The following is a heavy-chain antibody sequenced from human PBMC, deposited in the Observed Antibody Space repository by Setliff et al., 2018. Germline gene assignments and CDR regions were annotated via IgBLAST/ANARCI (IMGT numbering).Heavy chain of an antibody. J-gene: IGHJ3*01. V-gene: IGHV5-51*01. CDR3: TRHEDRNKCTSSSCYRENDAFDV. CDR1: GYIFTNYW. Sequence: GESLKISCKASGYIFTNYWIGWVRLMPGKGLEWMGVIYPGDSDTRYSPSFQGQVTISADKSINTAYLQWGSLKASDTAIYYCTRHEDRNKCTSSSCYRENDAFDVWGQGAMVTVSS. D-gene: IGHD2-2*01. CDR2: IYPGDSDT.